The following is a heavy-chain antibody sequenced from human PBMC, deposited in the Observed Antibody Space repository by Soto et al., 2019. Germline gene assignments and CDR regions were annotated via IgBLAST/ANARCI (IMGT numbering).Heavy chain of an antibody. CDR3: ARGRDCSSTSCYGRYYYYYYYMDV. D-gene: IGHD2-2*01. CDR1: GYTFTSYD. CDR2: MNPNSGNT. V-gene: IGHV1-8*01. Sequence: ASVKVSCKASGYTFTSYDINWVRQATGQGLEWMGWMNPNSGNTGYAQKFQGRVTMTRNTSISTAYMELSSLRSEDTAVYYCARGRDCSSTSCYGRYYYYYYYMDVWGKGTTVTVSS. J-gene: IGHJ6*03.